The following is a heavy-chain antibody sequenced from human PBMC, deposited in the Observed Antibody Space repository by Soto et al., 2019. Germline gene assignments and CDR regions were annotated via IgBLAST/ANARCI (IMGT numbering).Heavy chain of an antibody. CDR3: ASPTWNHGDYYYGMDV. D-gene: IGHD1-1*01. CDR1: GGSISSSSYY. Sequence: PSETLSLTCTVSGGSISSSSYYWGWIRQPPGKGLEWIGSIYYSGSTYYNPSLKSRVTISVDTSKNQFSLKLSSVTAADTAVYYCASPTWNHGDYYYGMDVWGQGTTVTVSS. V-gene: IGHV4-39*01. CDR2: IYYSGST. J-gene: IGHJ6*02.